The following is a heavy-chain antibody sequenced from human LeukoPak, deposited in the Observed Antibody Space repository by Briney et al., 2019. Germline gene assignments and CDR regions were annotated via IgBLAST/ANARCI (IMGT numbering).Heavy chain of an antibody. CDR1: GGSFSGYY. J-gene: IGHJ4*02. V-gene: IGHV4-34*01. CDR3: ARGVIVVVPAAMFDY. Sequence: PSETLSLTCAVYGGSFSGYYWSWIRQPPGKELEWIGEINHSGSTNYNPSLKSRVTISVDTSKNQFSLKLSSVTAADTAVSYCARGVIVVVPAAMFDYWGQGTLVTVSS. CDR2: INHSGST. D-gene: IGHD2-2*01.